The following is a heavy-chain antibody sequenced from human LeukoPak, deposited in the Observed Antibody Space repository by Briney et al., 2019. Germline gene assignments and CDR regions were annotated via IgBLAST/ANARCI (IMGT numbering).Heavy chain of an antibody. CDR1: GYSISSGYY. V-gene: IGHV4-38-2*01. Sequence: SETLSLTCAVSGYSISSGYYWGWIRQPPGKGLEWIGSIYHSGSTYYNPSLKSRVTISVDTSKNQFPLKLSSVTAADTAVYYCARSTAAGPGYWGQGTLVTVSS. J-gene: IGHJ4*02. CDR3: ARSTAAGPGY. CDR2: IYHSGST. D-gene: IGHD6-13*01.